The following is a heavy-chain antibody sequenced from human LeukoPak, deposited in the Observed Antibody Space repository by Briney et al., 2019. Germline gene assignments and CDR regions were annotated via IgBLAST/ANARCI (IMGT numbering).Heavy chain of an antibody. CDR3: ARDRGSNWYFDL. V-gene: IGHV1-2*02. D-gene: IGHD3-16*01. CDR1: GYTFTDYF. J-gene: IGHJ2*01. Sequence: ASVKVSCKASGYTFTDYFMHWVRQAPGQGLEWMGWITPSGGTNYPQKFQGRVAITRDTSITTAYMDLSRLTSDDTAVYYCARDRGSNWYFDLWGRGTLVTVSS. CDR2: ITPSGGT.